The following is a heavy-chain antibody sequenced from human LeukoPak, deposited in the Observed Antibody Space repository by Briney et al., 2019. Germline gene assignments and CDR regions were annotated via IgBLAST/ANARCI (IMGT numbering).Heavy chain of an antibody. CDR2: IYTSGST. D-gene: IGHD2-2*02. CDR3: ARETLRVVVPAAIVGGDLDY. CDR1: GGSISSYY. J-gene: IGHJ4*02. V-gene: IGHV4-4*07. Sequence: SETLSLTCTVSGGSISSYYWSWTRQPAGKGLEWIGRIYTSGSTNYNPSLKSRVTMSVDTPKNQFSLKLSSVTAADTAVYYCARETLRVVVPAAIVGGDLDYWGQGTLVTVSS.